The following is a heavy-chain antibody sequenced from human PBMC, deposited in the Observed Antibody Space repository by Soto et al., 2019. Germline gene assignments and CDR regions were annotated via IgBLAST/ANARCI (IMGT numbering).Heavy chain of an antibody. D-gene: IGHD6-19*01. CDR1: GYTFSGFY. CDR3: ASAAVTGTAGLDF. CDR2: INPNSGGT. Sequence: VASVKFSCKASGYTFSGFYMHWVRQAPGQGLEWMGWINPNSGGTKSAEKFQGRVTMTRDTSISTAYMELSRLTSDDTAVYYCASAAVTGTAGLDFWGQGTQVTVSS. J-gene: IGHJ4*02. V-gene: IGHV1-2*02.